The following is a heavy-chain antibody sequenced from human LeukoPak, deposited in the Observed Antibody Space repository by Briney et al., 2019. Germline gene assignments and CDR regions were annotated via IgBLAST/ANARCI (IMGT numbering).Heavy chain of an antibody. D-gene: IGHD5-18*01. V-gene: IGHV3-48*03. CDR1: GFTFSSYE. CDR3: AREGTAMVSCDY. Sequence: QPGGSLRLSCAASGFTFSSYEMNWVRQAPGKGLEWVSYISSGGNTIYYADSVKGRFTISRDNAKNSLYLQMNSLRAEDTAVYYCAREGTAMVSCDYWGQGTLVTVSS. J-gene: IGHJ4*02. CDR2: ISSGGNTI.